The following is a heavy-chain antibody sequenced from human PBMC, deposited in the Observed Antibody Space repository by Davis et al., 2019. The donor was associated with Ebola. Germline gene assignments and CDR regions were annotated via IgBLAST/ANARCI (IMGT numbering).Heavy chain of an antibody. CDR1: GYNFPNYW. Sequence: PGASLRLSCKGSGYNFPNYWNGWVRQMPGKGLEWMGIIYPGDSDTIHSPSFQGQVTISADKSISTAYLQWSSLKASDTAIYYCARLADRAMVMADYWGQGTLVTVSS. J-gene: IGHJ4*02. CDR2: IYPGDSDT. V-gene: IGHV5-51*01. D-gene: IGHD5-18*01. CDR3: ARLADRAMVMADY.